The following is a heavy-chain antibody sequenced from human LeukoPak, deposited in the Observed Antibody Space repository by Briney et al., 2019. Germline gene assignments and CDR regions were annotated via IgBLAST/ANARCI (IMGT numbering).Heavy chain of an antibody. D-gene: IGHD3-9*01. CDR1: GYTFTSLA. CDR2: FNAYNGNT. CDR3: ARHTRHFDWLLNFYRMDG. Sequence: ASVKVSCKASGYTFTSLAIIWVRQAPGQGLEWMGWFNAYNGNTIYAQKLQGRVTMTADTSTSTAYMELRSLRSDDTAVYYCARHTRHFDWLLNFYRMDGCRQATKDT. V-gene: IGHV1-18*01. J-gene: IGHJ6*02.